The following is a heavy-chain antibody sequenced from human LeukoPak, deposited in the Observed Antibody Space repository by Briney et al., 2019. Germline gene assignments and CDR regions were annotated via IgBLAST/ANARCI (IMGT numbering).Heavy chain of an antibody. Sequence: GGSLRLSCAASGFTFSSYSMNWVRQAPGKGLESVSSISSSSSYIYYADSVKGRFTISRDNAKNSLYLQMNSLRAEDTAVYYCARGYYYDSSGYYFLDYWGQGTLVTVSS. CDR1: GFTFSSYS. CDR3: ARGYYYDSSGYYFLDY. V-gene: IGHV3-21*01. J-gene: IGHJ4*02. CDR2: ISSSSSYI. D-gene: IGHD3-22*01.